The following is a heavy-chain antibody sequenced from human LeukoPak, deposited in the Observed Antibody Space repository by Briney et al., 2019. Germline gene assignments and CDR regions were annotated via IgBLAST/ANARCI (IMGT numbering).Heavy chain of an antibody. Sequence: PSETLSLTCTVSGGSISSYYWSWIRQPPGKGLEWIGYIYYSGSTNYNPSLKSRVTISADTSKNQFSLKLSSVTAADTAVYYCARDLSFVGSGWYSDWGKGTTVTISS. CDR1: GGSISSYY. D-gene: IGHD6-19*01. CDR3: ARDLSFVGSGWYSD. J-gene: IGHJ6*04. CDR2: IYYSGST. V-gene: IGHV4-59*01.